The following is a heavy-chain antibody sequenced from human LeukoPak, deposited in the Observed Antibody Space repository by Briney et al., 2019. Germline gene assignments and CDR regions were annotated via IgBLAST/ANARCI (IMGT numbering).Heavy chain of an antibody. Sequence: GGSLRLSCAASGFTFSGYWMSWVRQAPGKGLEWVSYISSSGSTIYYADSVKGRFTISRDNAKNSLYLQMNSLRAEDTAVYYCAELGITMIGGVWGKGTTVTISS. CDR2: ISSSGSTI. J-gene: IGHJ6*04. CDR1: GFTFSGYW. CDR3: AELGITMIGGV. D-gene: IGHD3-10*02. V-gene: IGHV3-48*04.